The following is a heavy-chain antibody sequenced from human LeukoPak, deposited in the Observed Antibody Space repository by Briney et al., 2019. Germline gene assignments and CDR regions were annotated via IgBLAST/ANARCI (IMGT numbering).Heavy chain of an antibody. J-gene: IGHJ4*02. D-gene: IGHD3-10*01. CDR3: ARTQYYYGSGSPDY. Sequence: PGGSLRLSCAASGFTFSSYEMNWVRQAPGKGLEWVSYISSSGSTKYYADSVKGRFTISRDNAKNSLYLQMNSLRAEDTAVYYCARTQYYYGSGSPDYWGQGTLVTVSS. V-gene: IGHV3-48*03. CDR1: GFTFSSYE. CDR2: ISSSGSTK.